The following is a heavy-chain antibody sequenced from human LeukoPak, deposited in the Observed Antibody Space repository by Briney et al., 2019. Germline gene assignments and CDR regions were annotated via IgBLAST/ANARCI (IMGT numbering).Heavy chain of an antibody. V-gene: IGHV3-7*01. CDR1: GFTFSSYW. D-gene: IGHD6-13*01. J-gene: IGHJ3*02. Sequence: GGSLRLSCAASGFTFSSYWMSWVRQAPGKGLEWVANIKQDGSEKYYVDSVKGRFTISRDNAKNSLYLQMNSLRAEDTAVYYCARVDGSSWYGAFDIWGQGTMVTVSS. CDR3: ARVDGSSWYGAFDI. CDR2: IKQDGSEK.